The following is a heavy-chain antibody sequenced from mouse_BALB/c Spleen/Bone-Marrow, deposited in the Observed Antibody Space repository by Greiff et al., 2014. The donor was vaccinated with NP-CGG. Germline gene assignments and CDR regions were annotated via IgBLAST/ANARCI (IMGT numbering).Heavy chain of an antibody. CDR2: IDPANGNT. J-gene: IGHJ4*01. D-gene: IGHD2-1*01. V-gene: IGHV14-3*02. CDR3: ARYGNYCYAMDY. Sequence: DVHLVESGAELVKPGASVKLSCTASGFNIKDTYMHWVKQRPEQGLEWTGRIDPANGNTKYDPKLQGKATITADTSSNTAYLQLSSLTSEDTTVYYCARYGNYCYAMDYWGQGTSVTVSS. CDR1: GFNIKDTY.